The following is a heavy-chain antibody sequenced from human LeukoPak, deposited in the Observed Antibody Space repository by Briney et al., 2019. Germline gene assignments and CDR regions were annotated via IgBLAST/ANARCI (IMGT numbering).Heavy chain of an antibody. CDR2: IFHSGST. CDR3: ARDRGVAVAGHPGY. CDR1: GYSISSGYY. J-gene: IGHJ4*02. D-gene: IGHD6-19*01. Sequence: SETLSLTCAVSGYSISSGYYWGWIRQPPGKGLEWVGSIFHSGSTYYNPSLKSRVTISVDTSKNQFSLKLSSVTAADTAVYYVARDRGVAVAGHPGYWGQGTLVTVSS. V-gene: IGHV4-38-2*02.